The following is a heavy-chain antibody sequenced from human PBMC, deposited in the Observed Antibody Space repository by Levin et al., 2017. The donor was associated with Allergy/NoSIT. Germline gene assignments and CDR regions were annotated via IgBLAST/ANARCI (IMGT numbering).Heavy chain of an antibody. CDR2: ISYDGNDK. Sequence: SCAASGFSFRSFGMHWVRQAPGKGLEWVAVISYDGNDKYYADSVKGRFTISRDTPNNTLFLQMNSLRTEDTAVYYCAKDVVFGTSSWALDYWGQGTVVTVSS. CDR3: AKDVVFGTSSWALDY. D-gene: IGHD6-13*01. V-gene: IGHV3-30*18. J-gene: IGHJ4*02. CDR1: GFSFRSFG.